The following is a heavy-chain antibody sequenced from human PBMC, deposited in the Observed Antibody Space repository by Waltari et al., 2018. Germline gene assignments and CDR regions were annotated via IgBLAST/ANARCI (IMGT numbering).Heavy chain of an antibody. J-gene: IGHJ4*02. CDR2: IKQDGSVK. V-gene: IGHV3-7*01. Sequence: EVQLVESGGGLVQPGGFLRLSCAASGFTFSTHWMSWVRQAPGKGLEWVANIKQDGSVKDYVDSVKGRFTISRDNAKNSVYLQMNSLGVEDTAVYYCARSRKSRPRYFDYWGQGTLVTVSS. CDR3: ARSRKSRPRYFDY. CDR1: GFTFSTHW.